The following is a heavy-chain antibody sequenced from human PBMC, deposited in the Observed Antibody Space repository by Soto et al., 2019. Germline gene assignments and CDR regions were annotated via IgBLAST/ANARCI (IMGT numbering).Heavy chain of an antibody. V-gene: IGHV3-23*01. CDR2: ISDSRSST. Sequence: GESLRLSCAASGFPFSNYALSWVRQAPGKGLEWVSAISDSRSSTYHADSVKGRFTISRDNSKNTLYMQMNRLRGEDTAVYYCVKGSRGSRPYYFDYWGQGTRVTVSS. CDR1: GFPFSNYA. J-gene: IGHJ4*02. CDR3: VKGSRGSRPYYFDY. D-gene: IGHD3-22*01.